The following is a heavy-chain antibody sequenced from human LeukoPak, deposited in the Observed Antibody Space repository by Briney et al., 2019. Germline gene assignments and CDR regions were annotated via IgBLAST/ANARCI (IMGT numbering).Heavy chain of an antibody. J-gene: IGHJ4*02. CDR2: ISWNSGSI. Sequence: LSLTCTVSGGSITSGAYCWSWIRQHPGKGLEWVSGISWNSGSIGYADSVKGRFTISRDNAKNSLYLQMNSLRAEDTALYYCAKDVDVVAGNFDYWGQGTLVTVSS. CDR3: AKDVDVVAGNFDY. D-gene: IGHD6-19*01. CDR1: GGSITSGAYC. V-gene: IGHV3-9*01.